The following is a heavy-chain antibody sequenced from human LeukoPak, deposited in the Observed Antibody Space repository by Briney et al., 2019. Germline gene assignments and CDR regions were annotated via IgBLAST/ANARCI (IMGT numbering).Heavy chain of an antibody. Sequence: SETLSLTCTVSGGSISSSSYYWGWVRQPPGKGLEWIGNIFYSGSTYYSPSLKSRVTISLDTSRNQFSLKLNSVTAADTAVYYCARDLLSPYCTNGVCYTANAFDIWGQGTMVTVSS. CDR2: IFYSGST. J-gene: IGHJ3*02. V-gene: IGHV4-39*07. CDR1: GGSISSSSYY. CDR3: ARDLLSPYCTNGVCYTANAFDI. D-gene: IGHD2-8*01.